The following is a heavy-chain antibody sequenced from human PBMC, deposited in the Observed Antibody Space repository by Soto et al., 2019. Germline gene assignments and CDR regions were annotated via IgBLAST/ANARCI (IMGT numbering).Heavy chain of an antibody. CDR2: ISRSGSGT. CDR1: GFTFNSYD. CDR3: AKDASSDGSGSRPDY. V-gene: IGHV3-23*01. D-gene: IGHD3-10*01. Sequence: LRLSCAASGFTFNSYDMSWVRQAPGKGLEWVSTISRSGSGTFYADSVKGRFTISRDNSKSTLYLQMNSLRAEDTAVYYCAKDASSDGSGSRPDYWGQGTLVTVSS. J-gene: IGHJ4*02.